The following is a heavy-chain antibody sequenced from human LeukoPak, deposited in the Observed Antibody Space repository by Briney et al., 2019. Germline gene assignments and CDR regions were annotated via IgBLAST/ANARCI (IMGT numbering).Heavy chain of an antibody. Sequence: SETLSLTCTVSGGSISSGGYYWSWIRQHPGKGLEWIGYIYYSGSTYYSPSLKSRVTISVDTSKNQFSLKLSSVTAADTAVYYCAREVGSYYQYYFDYWGQGTLVTVSS. CDR3: AREVGSYYQYYFDY. J-gene: IGHJ4*02. D-gene: IGHD1-26*01. CDR2: IYYSGST. V-gene: IGHV4-31*03. CDR1: GGSISSGGYY.